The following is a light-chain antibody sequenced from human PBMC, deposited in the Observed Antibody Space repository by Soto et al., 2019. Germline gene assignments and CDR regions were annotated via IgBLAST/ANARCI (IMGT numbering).Light chain of an antibody. CDR3: QQSYSTPYT. V-gene: IGKV4-1*01. Sequence: DIVMTQSPDSLAVSLGERATINCKSSQSVLYSSNNKNYLAWYQQKPGQPPKLLIYWASTRESGVPDRFSGSGSGTDFTLTISSRQAEDVAVYYCQQSYSTPYTFGQGTKLEIK. CDR1: QSVLYSSNNKNY. J-gene: IGKJ2*01. CDR2: WAS.